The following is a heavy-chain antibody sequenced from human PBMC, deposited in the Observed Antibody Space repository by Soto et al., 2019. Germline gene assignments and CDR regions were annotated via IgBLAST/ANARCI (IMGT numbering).Heavy chain of an antibody. V-gene: IGHV1-69*01. CDR2: IIPIFGTA. J-gene: IGHJ3*02. D-gene: IGHD2-15*01. CDR3: ARDLGLTYVLAEDRAFDI. CDR1: VGTFSSYA. Sequence: QVQLVQSGAEVKKPGSSVKVSCKASVGTFSSYAISWVRQAPGQGREWMGGIIPIFGTANYAQKFQGRVTITADESTSTAYMELSSLRSEDTAVYYCARDLGLTYVLAEDRAFDIWGQGTMVTVSS.